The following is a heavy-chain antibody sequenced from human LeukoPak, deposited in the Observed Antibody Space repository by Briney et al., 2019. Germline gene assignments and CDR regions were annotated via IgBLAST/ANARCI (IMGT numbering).Heavy chain of an antibody. CDR2: IYTSGST. V-gene: IGHV4-61*02. J-gene: IGHJ3*02. D-gene: IGHD6-19*01. CDR3: AREQWLAGDAFDI. Sequence: SETLSLTCTVSGGSISSGGYYWSWIRQPAGKGLEWIGRIYTSGSTNYNPSLKSRVTMSVDTSKNQFSLKLSSVTAADTAVYYCAREQWLAGDAFDIWGQGTMVTVSS. CDR1: GGSISSGGYY.